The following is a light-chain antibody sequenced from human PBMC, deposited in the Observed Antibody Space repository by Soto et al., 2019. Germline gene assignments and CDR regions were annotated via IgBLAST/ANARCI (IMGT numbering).Light chain of an antibody. CDR3: QQSYSTPPT. V-gene: IGKV1-39*01. J-gene: IGKJ4*01. CDR1: QSISSY. Sequence: DLHMTQSPSSLSASVGDRVTITCRASQSISSYLNWYQQKPGKAPKLLIYAASSLQSGVPSRFSGSGSGTDFTLTISSLQPEDFATYYCQQSYSTPPTFGGGTKVDIK. CDR2: AAS.